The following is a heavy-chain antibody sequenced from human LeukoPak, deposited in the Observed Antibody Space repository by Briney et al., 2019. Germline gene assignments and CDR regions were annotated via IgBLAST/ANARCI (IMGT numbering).Heavy chain of an antibody. CDR1: GFTFSSYG. J-gene: IGHJ4*02. CDR2: ISYDGSNK. V-gene: IGHV3-30*18. Sequence: PGGSLRLSCAASGFTFSSYGMHWVRQAPGKGLEWVAVISYDGSNKYYADSVKGPFTISRDNSKNTLYLQMNSLRAEDTAVYYCAKEYYDFWSGYHGPLNYWGQGTLVTVSS. D-gene: IGHD3-3*01. CDR3: AKEYYDFWSGYHGPLNY.